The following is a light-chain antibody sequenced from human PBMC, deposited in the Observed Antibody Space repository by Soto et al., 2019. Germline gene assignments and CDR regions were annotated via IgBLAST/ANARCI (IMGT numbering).Light chain of an antibody. CDR3: QQYNNWPLT. J-gene: IGKJ4*01. Sequence: IGMTQSPATLSVSTGERATLSCRASQSLSSNLAWYQQKPGQAPRLLIYGASTRATGIPARFSGSGSGTEFTLTISSLQSEDFTVYYCQQYNNWPLTFGGGTKVDIK. V-gene: IGKV3-15*01. CDR1: QSLSSN. CDR2: GAS.